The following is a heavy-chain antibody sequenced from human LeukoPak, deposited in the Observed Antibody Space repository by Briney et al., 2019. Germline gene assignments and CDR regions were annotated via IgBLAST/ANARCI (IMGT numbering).Heavy chain of an antibody. Sequence: SETLSLTCTVSGGSISSSSYYWGWIRQPPGKGLEWIGSIYYSGSTHYNPSLKSRVTISVDTSKNQFSLKLSSVTAADTAVYYCARLFVGSSTGRSLDYWGQGTLVTVSS. D-gene: IGHD6-13*01. V-gene: IGHV4-39*01. CDR3: ARLFVGSSTGRSLDY. CDR2: IYYSGST. J-gene: IGHJ4*02. CDR1: GGSISSSSYY.